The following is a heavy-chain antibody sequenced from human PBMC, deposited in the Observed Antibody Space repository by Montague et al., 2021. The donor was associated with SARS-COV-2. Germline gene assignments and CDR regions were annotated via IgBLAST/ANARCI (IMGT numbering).Heavy chain of an antibody. CDR2: IYYSGST. D-gene: IGHD3-10*01. Sequence: SETLSLTCAVYGGSFSGYCWTWIRQPPGKGLEWIGYIYYSGSTSYNPSLKSRVTMSVDTSKNQFSLKLSSVTAADTAVYYCARSSGSYSTFDFWGQGTLVTVSS. CDR1: GGSFSGYC. J-gene: IGHJ4*02. V-gene: IGHV4-59*08. CDR3: ARSSGSYSTFDF.